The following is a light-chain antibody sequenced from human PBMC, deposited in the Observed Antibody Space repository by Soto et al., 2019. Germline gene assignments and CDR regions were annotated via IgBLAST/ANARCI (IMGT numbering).Light chain of an antibody. V-gene: IGKV3-20*01. Sequence: EIVMTQSPATLSVSPGERATLSCRASQSVSSSYLAWYQQTPGQAPRLLIYAASRRATGIPDRFSGSESGTDFTLTISRLEPEDFAVYYCQYYGMSPFTFGPGTKVDIK. CDR2: AAS. CDR1: QSVSSSY. J-gene: IGKJ3*01. CDR3: QYYGMSPFT.